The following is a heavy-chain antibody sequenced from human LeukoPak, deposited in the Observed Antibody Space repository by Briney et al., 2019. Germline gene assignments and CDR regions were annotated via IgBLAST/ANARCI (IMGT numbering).Heavy chain of an antibody. V-gene: IGHV4-59*08. CDR2: IHYTGRA. J-gene: IGHJ3*02. CDR1: GGSISGYY. CDR3: TRHKALHKGDAFDI. Sequence: SETLSLTCTVSGGSISGYYWIWIRQPPGKGLEWIAYIHYTGRANYSPSFKSRATISVDTSKNQFSLRLSSVTTADTGVYYCTRHKALHKGDAFDIWGQGTMVTVSS.